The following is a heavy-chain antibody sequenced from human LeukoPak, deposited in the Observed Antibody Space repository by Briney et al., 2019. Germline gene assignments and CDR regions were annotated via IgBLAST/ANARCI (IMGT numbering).Heavy chain of an antibody. D-gene: IGHD3-9*01. CDR2: IKSKTDGETT. V-gene: IGHV3-15*01. CDR3: TTDRSPYHDISTDYWGYFDY. Sequence: PGGSLRLSCAASGFTSSNAWMSWVRQDPGKGLEWVGRIKSKTDGETTDYAAPVKGRFTISRDDSKNTLYLQMNSLKTEDTAVYYCTTDRSPYHDISTDYWGYFDYWGQGMLVTVSS. CDR1: GFTSSNAW. J-gene: IGHJ4*02.